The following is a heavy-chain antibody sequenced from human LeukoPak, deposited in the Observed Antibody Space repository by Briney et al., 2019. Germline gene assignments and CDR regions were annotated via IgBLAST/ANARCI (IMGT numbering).Heavy chain of an antibody. CDR1: GYTFPSYD. CDR2: MNPNSGNT. Sequence: ASVKVSCKACGYTFPSYDINWVRQATGQGLAWMGWMNPNSGNTGYAQKSQGRDTMTRNTSISTAYMELSSLRSEDTAVYYCARSKVKFDYWGQGTLVTVSS. D-gene: IGHD2-21*01. J-gene: IGHJ4*02. V-gene: IGHV1-8*01. CDR3: ARSKVKFDY.